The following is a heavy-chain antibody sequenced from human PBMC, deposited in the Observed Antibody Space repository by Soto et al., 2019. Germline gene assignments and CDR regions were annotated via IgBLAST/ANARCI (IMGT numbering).Heavy chain of an antibody. Sequence: GGSLRLCCAASGFNFRGEAMTWVRQAPGKGLEWISALTPGGETTYYINSVKGRFTISRDNAKDTLFLQMNSLTDADTAIYYCVKHSPVSWKYQDLDYLVQGTLITVSS. J-gene: IGHJ4*02. D-gene: IGHD2-2*01. V-gene: IGHV3-23*01. CDR1: GFNFRGEA. CDR2: LTPGGETT. CDR3: VKHSPVSWKYQDLDY.